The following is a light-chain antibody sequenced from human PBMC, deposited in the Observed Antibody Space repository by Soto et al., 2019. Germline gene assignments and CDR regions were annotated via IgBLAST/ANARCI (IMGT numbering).Light chain of an antibody. CDR2: ADS. V-gene: IGKV3-11*01. CDR1: QSVSGY. CDR3: QQRYNWPIT. J-gene: IGKJ5*01. Sequence: EIVLTQSPATLSLSPGETATLSCRASQSVSGYIGWYQQKPGQAPRLLIYADSNRATGIPARFSGSGSGTDFTLTISSLXXXDFSVYYCQQRYNWPITFGQGTRLEIK.